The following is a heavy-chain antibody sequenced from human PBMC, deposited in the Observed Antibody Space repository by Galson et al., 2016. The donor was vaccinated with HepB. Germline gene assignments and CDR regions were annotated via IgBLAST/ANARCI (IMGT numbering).Heavy chain of an antibody. V-gene: IGHV3-74*01. CDR2: INSDGSST. D-gene: IGHD4-11*01. CDR3: ARDRDYTNAFDI. Sequence: SLRLSCAASGFTFRSYWMHWVRQGPGKGLVWVSRINSDGSSTRYADYVKGRFTISRDNAKNTLYLQMNSLRAGDTAVYYCARDRDYTNAFDIWGQGTIVTVSS. J-gene: IGHJ3*02. CDR1: GFTFRSYW.